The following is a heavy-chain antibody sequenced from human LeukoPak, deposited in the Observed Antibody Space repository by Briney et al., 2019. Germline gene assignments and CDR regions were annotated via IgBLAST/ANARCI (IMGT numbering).Heavy chain of an antibody. D-gene: IGHD1-7*01. CDR1: GFTFRSYA. CDR2: ISGSGTTM. V-gene: IGHV3-11*01. Sequence: TGGSLRLSCAASGFTFRSYAMSWIRQAPGKGLEWLSYISGSGTTMYYADSVKGRFTISRDNAKNSLDLQMNSLRAEDTAVYYCGRDFGLTGTKRSFDIWGQGTMVTVSS. J-gene: IGHJ3*02. CDR3: GRDFGLTGTKRSFDI.